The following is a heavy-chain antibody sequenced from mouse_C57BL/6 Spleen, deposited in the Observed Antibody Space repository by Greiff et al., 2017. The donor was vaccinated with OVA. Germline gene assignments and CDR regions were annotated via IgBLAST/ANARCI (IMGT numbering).Heavy chain of an antibody. J-gene: IGHJ4*01. CDR2: INPNNGGT. V-gene: IGHV1-18*01. Sequence: EVQLQQSGPELVKPGASVKIPCKASGYTFTDYNMDWVKQSHGKSLEWIGDINPNNGGTIYNQKFKGKATLTVDKSSSTAYMELRSLTSEDTAVYYCAREIIYYGSSSLYAMDYWGQGTSVTVSS. CDR1: GYTFTDYN. D-gene: IGHD1-1*01. CDR3: AREIIYYGSSSLYAMDY.